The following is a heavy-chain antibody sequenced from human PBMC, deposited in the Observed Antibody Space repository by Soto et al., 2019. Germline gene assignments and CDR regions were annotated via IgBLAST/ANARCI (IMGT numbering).Heavy chain of an antibody. CDR1: GYTFNAYS. CDR3: ARDWARDY. Sequence: QVQLVQSGSEVKRPGTSVKVSCKAAGYTFNAYSMHWVRQAPGQGLEWMGMINPSGDSTTYAQNFQGRVTMTRDTSTTTVYMELSGLRSEDTAVYYCARDWARDYWGQGTLVTVSS. V-gene: IGHV1-46*02. CDR2: INPSGDST. J-gene: IGHJ4*02. D-gene: IGHD7-27*01.